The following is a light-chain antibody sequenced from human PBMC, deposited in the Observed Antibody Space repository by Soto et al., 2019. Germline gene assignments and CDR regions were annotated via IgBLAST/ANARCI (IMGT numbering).Light chain of an antibody. CDR3: QQYDTLRFT. J-gene: IGKJ3*01. CDR1: QDIRNY. Sequence: DIQMTQSPSSLSASVGDRVTITCQASQDIRNYLNWYQQKPGKVPKSLIYDASNLQPDVPGRFSGSGSGTEFTLTINNLQPEDGATYYCQQYDTLRFTFGPGTKVDVK. V-gene: IGKV1-33*01. CDR2: DAS.